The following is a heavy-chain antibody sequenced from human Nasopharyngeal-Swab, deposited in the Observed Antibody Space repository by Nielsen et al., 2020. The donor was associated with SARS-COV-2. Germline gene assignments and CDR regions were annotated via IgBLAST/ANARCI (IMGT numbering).Heavy chain of an antibody. CDR3: ARDQSGSYNFDY. D-gene: IGHD1-26*01. V-gene: IGHV3-11*01. CDR1: GFTFSDYY. Sequence: GESLKISRAASGFTFSDYYMSWIRQAPGKGLEWVSYISSSGSTIYYADSVKGRFTISRDNAKNSLYLQMNSLRAEDTAVYYCARDQSGSYNFDYWGQGTLVTVSS. CDR2: ISSSGSTI. J-gene: IGHJ4*02.